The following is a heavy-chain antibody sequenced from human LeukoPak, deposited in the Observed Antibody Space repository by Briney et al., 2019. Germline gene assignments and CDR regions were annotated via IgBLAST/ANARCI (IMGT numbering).Heavy chain of an antibody. D-gene: IGHD3-22*01. CDR2: FGPEDGET. CDR3: ATDPKPYYYDSSGYRGMNY. V-gene: IGHV1-24*01. J-gene: IGHJ4*02. Sequence: ASVKVSCKVSGYTLTELSMHWVRQAPGKGLEWMGGFGPEDGETIYAQKFQGRVTMTEDTSTDTAYMELSSLRSEDTAVYYCATDPKPYYYDSSGYRGMNYWGQGTLVTVSS. CDR1: GYTLTELS.